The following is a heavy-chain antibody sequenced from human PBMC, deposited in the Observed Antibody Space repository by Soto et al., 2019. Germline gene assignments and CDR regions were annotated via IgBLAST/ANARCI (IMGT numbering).Heavy chain of an antibody. CDR2: INWNGGST. Sequence: EVQLVESGGGVVRPGGSLRLSCAASGFTFDDYGMSWIRQAPGKGLEWVSGINWNGGSTGYADSVKGRFTISRDNAKNSLYLQMNSLRAEDTALYYCARTVWFGELFPYYFDYWGQGTLVTVSS. V-gene: IGHV3-20*04. J-gene: IGHJ4*02. CDR3: ARTVWFGELFPYYFDY. CDR1: GFTFDDYG. D-gene: IGHD3-10*01.